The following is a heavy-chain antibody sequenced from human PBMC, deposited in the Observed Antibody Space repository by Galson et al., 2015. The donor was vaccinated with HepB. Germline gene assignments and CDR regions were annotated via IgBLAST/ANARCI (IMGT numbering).Heavy chain of an antibody. CDR1: GFTLTSYA. Sequence: SPTPPCAAPGFTLTSYATRCPRQAPRHGLDWISPISPRGGRTNHAHPVQGPFTFPRDNSKNTWYLQMSSLRDDDTAVYYCAKAARGIAAGGTQKTNWFDPWGQGTLVTVSS. CDR2: ISPRGGRT. J-gene: IGHJ5*02. V-gene: IGHV3-23*01. CDR3: AKAARGIAAGGTQKTNWFDP. D-gene: IGHD6-13*01.